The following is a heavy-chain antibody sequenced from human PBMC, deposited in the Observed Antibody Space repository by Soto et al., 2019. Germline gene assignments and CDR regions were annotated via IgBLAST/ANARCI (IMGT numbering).Heavy chain of an antibody. V-gene: IGHV3-23*01. Sequence: EVQLLESGGGVVQPGGSLRLSCAASGFTIRNFVMSWVRQAPGKGLEWVSAIRATGGQTFYADSVKGRFTIPRDNSKNMLYLQIESVRDEDTALYFCAQDRGWGVVSPSHDSWGQGTLVTVSS. J-gene: IGHJ4*02. CDR2: IRATGGQT. CDR1: GFTIRNFV. CDR3: AQDRGWGVVSPSHDS. D-gene: IGHD2-21*01.